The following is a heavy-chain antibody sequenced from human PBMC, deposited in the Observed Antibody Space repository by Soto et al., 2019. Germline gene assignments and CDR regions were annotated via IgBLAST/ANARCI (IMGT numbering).Heavy chain of an antibody. Sequence: QLQLQESGPGLVKPSETLSLTCTVSGGSISSSSYYWGWIRQPPGKGLEWIGSIYYSGSTYYNPSLKSRVTISVDTSKNQFSLKLSSVTAADTAVYYCARRGGYCSSTSCYGEGKNWFDPWGQGTLVTVSS. V-gene: IGHV4-39*01. D-gene: IGHD2-2*01. CDR3: ARRGGYCSSTSCYGEGKNWFDP. J-gene: IGHJ5*02. CDR2: IYYSGST. CDR1: GGSISSSSYY.